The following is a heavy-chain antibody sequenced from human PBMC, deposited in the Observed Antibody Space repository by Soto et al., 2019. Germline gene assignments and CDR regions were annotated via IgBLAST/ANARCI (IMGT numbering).Heavy chain of an antibody. Sequence: GGSLRLSCAASGFTFSSYGMHWVRQAPGKGLEWVAVISYDGSNKYYADSVKGRFTISRDNSKNTLYLQMNSLGAEDTAVYYCAKDRDSSGWRGFDYWGQGTLVTVSS. J-gene: IGHJ4*02. CDR3: AKDRDSSGWRGFDY. D-gene: IGHD6-19*01. CDR2: ISYDGSNK. CDR1: GFTFSSYG. V-gene: IGHV3-30*18.